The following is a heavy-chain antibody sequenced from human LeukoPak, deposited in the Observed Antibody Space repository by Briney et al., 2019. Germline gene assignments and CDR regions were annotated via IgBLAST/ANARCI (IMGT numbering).Heavy chain of an antibody. CDR2: ISSSSSYI. CDR3: ASRNYYDSSDYWY. D-gene: IGHD3-22*01. CDR1: GFTFSSYS. Sequence: GGSLRLSCAASGFTFSSYSMNWVRQAPGKGLEWVSSISSSSSYIYYADSVKGRFTISRDNAKNSLYLQMNSLRAEDKAVYYCASRNYYDSSDYWYWGQGTLATVSS. J-gene: IGHJ4*02. V-gene: IGHV3-21*01.